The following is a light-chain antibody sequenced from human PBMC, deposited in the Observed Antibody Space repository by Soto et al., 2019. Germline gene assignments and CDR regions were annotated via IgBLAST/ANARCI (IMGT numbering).Light chain of an antibody. V-gene: IGKV3-15*01. Sequence: EMVMTQSPATLSVSPGERVTLSCRASESVHRNLAWYQQKPGQGPSLLIYYASTRATGVPDRFTGSGSGTEFTITISSLKSEDFGVYHCQHYSNWPPTFGPGTKVEIK. CDR3: QHYSNWPPT. CDR1: ESVHRN. J-gene: IGKJ3*01. CDR2: YAS.